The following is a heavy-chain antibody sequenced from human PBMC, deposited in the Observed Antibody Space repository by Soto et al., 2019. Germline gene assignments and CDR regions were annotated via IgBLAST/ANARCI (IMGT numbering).Heavy chain of an antibody. Sequence: SETLSLTCAVSGGSISSSNWWSWVRQPPGKGLEWIGEIYHSGSTNYNPSLKSRVTISVDKSKNQFSLKLSSVAAADTAVYYCASHSIAAAGTQRYFDLWGRGTLVTVSS. J-gene: IGHJ2*01. V-gene: IGHV4-4*02. CDR2: IYHSGST. CDR1: GGSISSSNW. D-gene: IGHD6-13*01. CDR3: ASHSIAAAGTQRYFDL.